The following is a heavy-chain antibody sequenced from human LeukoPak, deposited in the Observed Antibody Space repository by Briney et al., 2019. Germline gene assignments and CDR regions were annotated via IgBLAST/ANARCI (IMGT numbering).Heavy chain of an antibody. CDR3: ARGGDYVWGSYRPDNYYYYMDV. CDR1: GGTFSSYA. V-gene: IGHV1-69*06. CDR2: IIPIFGTA. Sequence: GASVKVSCKASGGTFSSYAISWVRQAPGQGLEWMGGIIPIFGTANYAQKFQGRVTITADKSTSTAYMELSSLRSEDTAVYYCARGGDYVWGSYRPDNYYYYMDVWGKGTTVTVSS. J-gene: IGHJ6*03. D-gene: IGHD3-16*02.